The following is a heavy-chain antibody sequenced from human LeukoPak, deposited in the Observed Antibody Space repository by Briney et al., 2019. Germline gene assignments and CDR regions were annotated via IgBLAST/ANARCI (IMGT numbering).Heavy chain of an antibody. D-gene: IGHD5-18*01. Sequence: GGSLRLSRAASGFTVSSNYMSWVRQAPGKGLEWVSIIYDGGRTDYADSVKGRFTISRDNSKNTLYLQMNSLRAEDTAVYYCARGVRGYSHGSRFDYWGQGTLVTVSS. CDR1: GFTVSSNY. J-gene: IGHJ4*02. CDR3: ARGVRGYSHGSRFDY. CDR2: IYDGGRT. V-gene: IGHV3-53*01.